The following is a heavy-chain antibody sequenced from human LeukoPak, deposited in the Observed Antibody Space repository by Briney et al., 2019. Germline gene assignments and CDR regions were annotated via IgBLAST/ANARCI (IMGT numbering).Heavy chain of an antibody. CDR2: INPNSGGT. V-gene: IGHV1-2*02. D-gene: IGHD6-19*01. CDR1: GYTFTGYY. Sequence: ASVKVSCKASGYTFTGYYMHWVRQAPGQGLEWMGWINPNSGGTNYAQKFQGRVTMTRDTSISTAYMELSRLRSEDTAIYYCARDQAVAGTTDAFEIWGQGTMVTVSS. CDR3: ARDQAVAGTTDAFEI. J-gene: IGHJ3*02.